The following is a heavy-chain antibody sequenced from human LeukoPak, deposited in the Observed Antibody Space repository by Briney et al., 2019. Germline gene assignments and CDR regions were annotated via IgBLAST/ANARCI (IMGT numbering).Heavy chain of an antibody. CDR1: GGSISSSNW. CDR3: ARDYGDYVSWYFDL. D-gene: IGHD4-17*01. V-gene: IGHV4-4*02. CDR2: IYHSGST. Sequence: SETLSLTCAVSGGSISSSNWWSWVRQPPGKGLEWIGEIYHSGSTNYNPSLKSRVTISVDKSKNQFSLELSSVTAADTAVYYCARDYGDYVSWYFDLWGRGTLVTVSS. J-gene: IGHJ2*01.